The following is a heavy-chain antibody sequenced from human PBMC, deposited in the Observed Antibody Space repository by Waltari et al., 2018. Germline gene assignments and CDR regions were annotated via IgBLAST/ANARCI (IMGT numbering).Heavy chain of an antibody. D-gene: IGHD3-10*01. Sequence: MNWIRQAPGKGLEWISYISGTHNTIYYADSVRGRFTVSRDTAEMSLSLEMNNLRADDTAVYYCARDLRPTAMFNLVRGVVIKVPAGDAFDLWGQGTRVTVSS. J-gene: IGHJ3*01. V-gene: IGHV3-11*01. CDR3: ARDLRPTAMFNLVRGVVIKVPAGDAFDL. CDR2: ISGTHNTI.